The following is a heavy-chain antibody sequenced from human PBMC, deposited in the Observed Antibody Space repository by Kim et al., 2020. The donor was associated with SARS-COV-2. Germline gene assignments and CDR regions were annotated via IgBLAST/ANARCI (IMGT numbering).Heavy chain of an antibody. D-gene: IGHD1-26*01. V-gene: IGHV4-39*01. J-gene: IGHJ5*02. CDR3: ARLGPGLLNWFDP. Sequence: YYTQSLKSRVTISVDTSKNQFSLKLSAVAAADTAVYYCARLGPGLLNWFDPWGQGTLVTVSS.